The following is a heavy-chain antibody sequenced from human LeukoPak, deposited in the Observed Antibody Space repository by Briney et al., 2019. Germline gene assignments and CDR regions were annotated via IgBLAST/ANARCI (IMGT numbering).Heavy chain of an antibody. J-gene: IGHJ3*02. V-gene: IGHV1-69*13. CDR2: IIPIFGTA. Sequence: ASVKVSCKASGYTFTSYGISWVRQAPGQGLEWMGGIIPIFGTANYAQKFQGRVTITADESTSTAYMELSSLRSEDTAVYYCANAFDIWGQGTMVTVYS. CDR1: GYTFTSYG. CDR3: ANAFDI.